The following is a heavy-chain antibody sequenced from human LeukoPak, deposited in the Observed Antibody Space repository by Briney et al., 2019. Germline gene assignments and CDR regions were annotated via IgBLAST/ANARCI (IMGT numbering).Heavy chain of an antibody. J-gene: IGHJ5*02. D-gene: IGHD3-10*01. V-gene: IGHV1-69*13. CDR3: ARDLEARGSGPNWFDP. CDR2: IIPTFGTA. Sequence: SVKVSCKASGGTFSSYAISWVRQAPGQGLEWMGGIIPTFGTANYAQKFQGRVTITADESTSTAYMELSSLRSEDTAVYYCARDLEARGSGPNWFDPWGQGTLVTVSS. CDR1: GGTFSSYA.